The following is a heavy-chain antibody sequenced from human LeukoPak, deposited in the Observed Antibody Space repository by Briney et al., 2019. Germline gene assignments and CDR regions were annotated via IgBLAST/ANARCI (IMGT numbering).Heavy chain of an antibody. CDR1: GYTFTGYY. CDR3: ARGRAGGSGSYYKDY. Sequence: ASVKVSCKASGYTFTGYYMHWVRQAPGQGLEWMGWINPNNGGTNYAQKFQGRVTMTRDTSISTAYMELSRLRSDDTAVYYCARGRAGGSGSYYKDYWGQGTLVTVSS. CDR2: INPNNGGT. D-gene: IGHD3-10*01. V-gene: IGHV1-2*02. J-gene: IGHJ4*02.